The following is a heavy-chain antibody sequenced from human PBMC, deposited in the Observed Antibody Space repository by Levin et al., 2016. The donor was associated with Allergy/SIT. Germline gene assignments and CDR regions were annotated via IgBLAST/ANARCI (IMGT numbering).Heavy chain of an antibody. CDR2: IYYSGST. J-gene: IGHJ5*02. Sequence: SETLSLTCTVSGGSISSGGYYWSWIRQHPGKGLEWIGYIYYSGSTYYNPSLKSRVTISVDTSKNQFSLKLSSVTAADTAVYYCARVIAYSSSWYIFPGWFDPWGQGTLVTVSS. V-gene: IGHV4-31*03. CDR3: ARVIAYSSSWYIFPGWFDP. CDR1: GGSISSGGYY. D-gene: IGHD6-13*01.